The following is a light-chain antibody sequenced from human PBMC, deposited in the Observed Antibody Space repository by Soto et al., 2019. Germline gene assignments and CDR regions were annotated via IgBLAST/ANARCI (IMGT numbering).Light chain of an antibody. CDR3: SSYSSISTLVV. J-gene: IGLJ2*01. CDR1: SSDVGGFLY. V-gene: IGLV2-14*01. CDR2: AVS. Sequence: QSVLTQPASVSGSPGQSITISCTGTSSDVGGFLYVSWFQQHPGKAHKLMIYAVSNRPSGISNLFSGSKSGNTASLTISVLQAEDDVDYYGSSYSSISTLVVFGGGTKLTVL.